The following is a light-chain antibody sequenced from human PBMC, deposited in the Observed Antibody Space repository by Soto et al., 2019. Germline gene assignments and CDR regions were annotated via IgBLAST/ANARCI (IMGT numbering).Light chain of an antibody. J-gene: IGKJ2*01. CDR3: QQYGSSPRYT. V-gene: IGKV3-20*01. CDR2: GAD. CDR1: QSVRNSY. Sequence: EIVLTQFPDTLSLSPGERATLSCRASQSVRNSYLAWYQQRPGQAPRLLIYGADSRATGIPDRFSGSGSDTDFTLTISRLEPEDFAVYYCQQYGSSPRYTFGQGTKLEL.